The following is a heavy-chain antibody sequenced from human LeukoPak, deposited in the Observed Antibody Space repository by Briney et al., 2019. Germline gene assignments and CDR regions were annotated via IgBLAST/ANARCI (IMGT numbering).Heavy chain of an antibody. CDR3: ATGRVQLDY. CDR1: GFTFSSYG. Sequence: GGSLRLSCAASGFTFSSYGMHWVRQAPGKGLEWVAVISYDGSNKYYADSVKGRFTISRDNSKNTLSLQMDNLRVDDTAVYFCATGRVQLDYWGQGALVSVSS. V-gene: IGHV3-30*03. CDR2: ISYDGSNK. D-gene: IGHD3-10*01. J-gene: IGHJ4*02.